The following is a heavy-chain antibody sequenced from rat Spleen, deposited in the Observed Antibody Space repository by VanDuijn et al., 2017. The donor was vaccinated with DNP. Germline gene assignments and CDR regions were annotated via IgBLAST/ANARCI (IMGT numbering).Heavy chain of an antibody. CDR1: GFTFSAYY. CDR2: IIYDGSST. D-gene: IGHD4-3*01. J-gene: IGHJ4*01. Sequence: EVQLVESGGGLVQPGRSLKLSCAASGFTFSAYYMAWVRQAPAKGLEWVATIIYDGSSTYYRDSVKGRFTISRDNAKSTLYLQMDSLRSEDTATYYCATGNSGPGMDAWGQGTSVTVSS. V-gene: IGHV5-7*01. CDR3: ATGNSGPGMDA.